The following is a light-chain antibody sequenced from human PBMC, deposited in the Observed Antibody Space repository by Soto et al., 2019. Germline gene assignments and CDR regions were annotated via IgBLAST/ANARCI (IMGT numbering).Light chain of an antibody. CDR3: QQYNSHPLT. Sequence: DIQMTQFPSTLSASVGDRVTITCRASQSISSWLTWYQKKPGKAPKLLIYEASSLQSGVPSRFSGSGSGTEFTLTVSSLQPDDFATYYCQQYNSHPLTFGGGTKVEIK. CDR2: EAS. J-gene: IGKJ4*01. V-gene: IGKV1-5*03. CDR1: QSISSW.